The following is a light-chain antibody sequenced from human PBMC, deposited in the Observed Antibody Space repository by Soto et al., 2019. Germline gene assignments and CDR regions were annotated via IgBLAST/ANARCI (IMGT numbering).Light chain of an antibody. CDR3: AAWDDGLNGWV. Sequence: QSVLTQPPSASGTPGQRVTISCSGSSSNIGSNTVNWYQQLPGTAPNLLIYSNNQRPSGVPDRFSGSKSGTSASLAISGLQSEDEADDYCAAWDDGLNGWVFGGGTKLTVL. V-gene: IGLV1-44*01. J-gene: IGLJ3*02. CDR2: SNN. CDR1: SSNIGSNT.